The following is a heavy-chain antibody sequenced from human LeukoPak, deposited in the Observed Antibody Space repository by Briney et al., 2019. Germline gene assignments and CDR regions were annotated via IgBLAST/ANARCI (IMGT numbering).Heavy chain of an antibody. D-gene: IGHD3-22*01. J-gene: IGHJ4*02. CDR2: ISGGGGST. CDR1: GFTSSNYA. CDR3: AKGTTMIVVVITFDY. Sequence: GGSLRLSCAASGFTSSNYAMSWVRQAPGKGLEWVPTISGGGGSTYYADSVKGRFTISRDNSKNTLYLQVNSLRAEDTAVYYCAKGTTMIVVVITFDYWGQGTLVTVSS. V-gene: IGHV3-23*01.